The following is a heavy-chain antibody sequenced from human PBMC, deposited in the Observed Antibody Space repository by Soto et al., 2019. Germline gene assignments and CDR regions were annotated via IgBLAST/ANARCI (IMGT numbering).Heavy chain of an antibody. J-gene: IGHJ4*02. CDR3: AIDAAVRVFDY. Sequence: QVQLVQSGAEVKKPGASVKVSCKASGYTFTSYGISWVRQAPGQGLEWMGWISAHHGNTNHAQKLQGRVTMTTDTSTSTAYMELRTLRSDDTAVYYCAIDAAVRVFDYWGQGTLGTVSS. CDR2: ISAHHGNT. D-gene: IGHD6-19*01. CDR1: GYTFTSYG. V-gene: IGHV1-18*01.